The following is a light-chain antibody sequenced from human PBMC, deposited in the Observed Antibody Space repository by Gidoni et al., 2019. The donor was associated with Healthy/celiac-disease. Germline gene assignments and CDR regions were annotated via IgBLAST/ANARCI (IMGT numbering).Light chain of an antibody. V-gene: IGLV1-44*01. CDR1: SSNIGSNT. J-gene: IGLJ3*02. Sequence: QSVLPQPPSASGTPGQRVTISCSGSSSNIGSNTVNWSQQLPGTAPKLLIYSNNQRPSAVPDRFSGSKSGTSASLAISGLQYEDEADYYCAAWDDSLNGWVFGGGTKLTVL. CDR3: AAWDDSLNGWV. CDR2: SNN.